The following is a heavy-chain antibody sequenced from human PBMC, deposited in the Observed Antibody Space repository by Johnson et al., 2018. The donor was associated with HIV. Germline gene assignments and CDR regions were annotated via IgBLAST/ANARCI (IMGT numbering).Heavy chain of an antibody. V-gene: IGHV3-9*01. CDR3: AKLTRLDAFDI. D-gene: IGHD6-25*01. CDR1: GFTFSSYA. J-gene: IGHJ3*02. CDR2: ISWNSGSL. Sequence: VQLVESGGGVVQPGRSLRLSCAASGFTFSSYAMHWVRQGPGKGLEWVSGISWNSGSLGYADSVKGRFTISRDNAKNSLYLQMNSLRAEDTALYYCAKLTRLDAFDIWGQGTMVTVSS.